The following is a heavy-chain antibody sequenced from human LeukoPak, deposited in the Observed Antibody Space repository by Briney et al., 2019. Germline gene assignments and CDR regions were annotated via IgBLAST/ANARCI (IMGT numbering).Heavy chain of an antibody. J-gene: IGHJ6*03. CDR1: VGSFSGYY. CDR3: ARGYYGSGSHCCHMDV. V-gene: IGHV4-34*01. D-gene: IGHD3-10*01. Sequence: SETLSLTCAVYVGSFSGYYWSWIRQPPGKGLEWIGEINHSGSTNYNSSLKSRVTISVDTSKNQFSLKLSSVTAADMAVYYCARGYYGSGSHCCHMDVWGKGSTITVS. CDR2: INHSGST.